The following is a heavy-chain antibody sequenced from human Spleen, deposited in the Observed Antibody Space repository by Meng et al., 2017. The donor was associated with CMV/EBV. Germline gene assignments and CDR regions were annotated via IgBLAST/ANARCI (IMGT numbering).Heavy chain of an antibody. CDR1: GFTVSSNY. Sequence: GGSLRLSCAASGFTVSSNYMSWVRQAPGKGLEWVSVIYSGGSTYYADSVKGRFTISRDNSKNTLYLQMNSLRAEDTAVYYCARDDYSNYGDLTGYWGQGTLVTVSS. V-gene: IGHV3-66*02. D-gene: IGHD4-11*01. CDR3: ARDDYSNYGDLTGY. CDR2: IYSGGST. J-gene: IGHJ4*02.